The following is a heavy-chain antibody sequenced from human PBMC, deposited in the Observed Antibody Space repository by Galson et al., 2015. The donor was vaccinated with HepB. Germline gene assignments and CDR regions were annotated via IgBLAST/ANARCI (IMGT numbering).Heavy chain of an antibody. J-gene: IGHJ3*02. CDR3: AKVQGLDYYDSSGRGAFDI. Sequence: SLRLSCAASGFTFDDYAMHWVRQAPGKGLEWVSGISWNSGSIGYADSVKGRFTISGDNAKNSLYLQMNSLRAEYTALYYCAKVQGLDYYDSSGRGAFDIWGQGTMVTVSS. CDR2: ISWNSGSI. CDR1: GFTFDDYA. D-gene: IGHD3-22*01. V-gene: IGHV3-9*01.